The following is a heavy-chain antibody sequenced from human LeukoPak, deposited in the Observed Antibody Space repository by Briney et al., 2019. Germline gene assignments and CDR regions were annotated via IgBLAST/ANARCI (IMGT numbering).Heavy chain of an antibody. Sequence: PSETLSLTCTVSGGSINSYYLSWIRQPAGKGLEWIGRIYPNGGTTYNPSLKSRVTLSVDTSKNQFSLKLSSVTAADTAVYYCARECSEYQLHTFDYWGQGTLVTVSS. J-gene: IGHJ4*02. V-gene: IGHV4-4*07. D-gene: IGHD2-2*01. CDR2: IYPNGGT. CDR3: ARECSEYQLHTFDY. CDR1: GGSINSYY.